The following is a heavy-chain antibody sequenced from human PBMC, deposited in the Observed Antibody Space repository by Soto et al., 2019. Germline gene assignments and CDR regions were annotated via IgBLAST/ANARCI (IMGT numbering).Heavy chain of an antibody. CDR1: GFTFSSYA. CDR3: ATIFRYGDPEY. J-gene: IGHJ4*02. CDR2: ISVSGDNR. V-gene: IGHV3-23*01. Sequence: EVQLLESGGGLVQPGGSLRLSCATSGFTFSSYAMSWVRQAPVKGLEWVSGISVSGDNRYDADSVKGRFTISRDNSKSTLYLQMNSLRAEDTAVYYCATIFRYGDPEYWGQGVLVTVSS. D-gene: IGHD2-21*02.